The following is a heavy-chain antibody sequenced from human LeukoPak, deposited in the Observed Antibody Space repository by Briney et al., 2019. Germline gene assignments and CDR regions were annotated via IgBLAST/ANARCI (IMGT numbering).Heavy chain of an antibody. CDR2: IVGSGLTT. V-gene: IGHV3-23*01. CDR3: AKASTNFGAKNLFDY. Sequence: GGSLRLSRAGAEFTFSSYAMSWVPQAPGKGLEWVSAIVGSGLTTYYAGSVKGRFTISRDNSKNTLYLQMSSLRADDTAVYYCAKASTNFGAKNLFDYWGQGTLVTVSS. D-gene: IGHD3-3*01. CDR1: EFTFSSYA. J-gene: IGHJ4*02.